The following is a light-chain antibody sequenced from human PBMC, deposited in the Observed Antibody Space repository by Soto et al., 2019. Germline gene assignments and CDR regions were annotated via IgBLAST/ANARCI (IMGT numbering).Light chain of an antibody. CDR2: GTS. CDR1: QSFSSN. Sequence: ELVMTQSPATLSVSPGERATLSCRASQSFSSNVAWYQQKPGQAPRLLIYGTSTRVTGIPARFSGSGSGTEFTLTISSLQPEDFARYYCQKLNTYPLTFGQGTRLEIK. J-gene: IGKJ5*01. V-gene: IGKV3-15*01. CDR3: QKLNTYPLT.